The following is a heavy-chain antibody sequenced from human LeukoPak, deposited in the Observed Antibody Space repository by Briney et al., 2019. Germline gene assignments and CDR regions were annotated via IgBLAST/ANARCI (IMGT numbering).Heavy chain of an antibody. D-gene: IGHD3-10*01. CDR1: GYTFTSYY. V-gene: IGHV1-46*01. Sequence: ASVKVSCKVSGYTFTSYYMHWVRQAPGQGLEWMGIINPSGGSTSYAQKFQGRVTMTRDTSTSTVYMELSSLRSEDTAVYYCARPGANDAFDIWGQGTMVTVSS. CDR2: INPSGGST. J-gene: IGHJ3*02. CDR3: ARPGANDAFDI.